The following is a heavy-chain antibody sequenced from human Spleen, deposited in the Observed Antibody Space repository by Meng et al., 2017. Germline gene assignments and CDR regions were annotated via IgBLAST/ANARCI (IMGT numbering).Heavy chain of an antibody. CDR3: TNDRLNH. D-gene: IGHD1-1*01. V-gene: IGHV3-7*01. CDR2: IRQDGSEK. CDR1: GFTFTSYW. J-gene: IGHJ1*01. Sequence: GESLKISCVASGFTFTSYWMTWVRQAPGKGLEWVANIRQDGSEKYYVDSVRGRFTISRDNAKNTLYLQMNSLRAEDTAVYYCTNDRLNHWGQGTLVNGAS.